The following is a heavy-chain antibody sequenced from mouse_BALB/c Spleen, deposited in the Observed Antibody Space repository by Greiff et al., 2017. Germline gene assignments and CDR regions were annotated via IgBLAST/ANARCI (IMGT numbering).Heavy chain of an antibody. V-gene: IGHV5-17*02. CDR3: AREYYGSSWVFAMDY. Sequence: EVKLMESGGGLVQPGGSRKLSCAASGFTFSSFGMHWVRQAPEKGLEWVAYISSGSSTIYYADTVKGRFTISRDNPKNTLFLQMTNLRSEDTAMYYCAREYYGSSWVFAMDYWGQGTSVTVSS. CDR1: GFTFSSFG. CDR2: ISSGSSTI. D-gene: IGHD1-1*01. J-gene: IGHJ4*01.